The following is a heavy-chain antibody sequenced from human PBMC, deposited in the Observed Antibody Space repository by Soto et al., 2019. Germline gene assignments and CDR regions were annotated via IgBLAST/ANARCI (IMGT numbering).Heavy chain of an antibody. Sequence: QVQLQQWGAGLLKPSETLSLTCAVYGGTFSSYYWNWIRQSPGKGLEWIGDINYSGGTNYNPSLKSRVTLSVDTSKNQFSLQLDSVTAADTAVYYCAKSYSGPFDPWGQGALVTVSS. V-gene: IGHV4-34*08. D-gene: IGHD6-25*01. J-gene: IGHJ5*02. CDR1: GGTFSSYY. CDR3: AKSYSGPFDP. CDR2: INYSGGT.